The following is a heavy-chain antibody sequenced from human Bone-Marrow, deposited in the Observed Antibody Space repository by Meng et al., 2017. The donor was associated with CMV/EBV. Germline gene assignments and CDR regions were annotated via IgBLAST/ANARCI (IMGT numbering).Heavy chain of an antibody. D-gene: IGHD3-10*01. V-gene: IGHV3-66*02. CDR3: AKTGGVPTTLYYYGSDV. J-gene: IGHJ6*02. CDR2: IYRGGDT. CDR1: GFSVSSNY. Sequence: GESLKISCAASGFSVSSNYMSWVRQAPGRGLEWVSVIYRGGDTYYTDSVKGRFTISRDNSKNTMYLQMSSLRTEDTAVYYCAKTGGVPTTLYYYGSDVWGQGTAVTVSS.